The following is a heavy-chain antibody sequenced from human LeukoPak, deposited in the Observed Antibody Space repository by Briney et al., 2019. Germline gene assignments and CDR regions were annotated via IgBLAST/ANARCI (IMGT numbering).Heavy chain of an antibody. V-gene: IGHV3-43*02. Sequence: PGGSLRLFCTASGFTFADYGMHWVRHAPGKGLEWVSLISGDGGTTYYADSVKGRFTISRDNSKNSLYLQMNSLRIEDTALYYCAKSSAAAYNWFDPWGQGTVTPVSS. CDR3: AKSSAAAYNWFDP. D-gene: IGHD6-13*01. CDR2: ISGDGGTT. J-gene: IGHJ5*02. CDR1: GFTFADYG.